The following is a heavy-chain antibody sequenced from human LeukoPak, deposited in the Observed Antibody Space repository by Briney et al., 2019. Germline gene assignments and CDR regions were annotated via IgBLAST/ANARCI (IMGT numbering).Heavy chain of an antibody. Sequence: SGGSLRLSCAASGFTFSDYYMSWIRQAPGKGLEWVSYISSSGSTIYYADSVKGRFTISRDNAKNSLYLQMNSLRAEDTAVYYCARRRRLPLSQNYYFDYWGQGTLVTVSS. V-gene: IGHV3-11*04. CDR3: ARRRRLPLSQNYYFDY. D-gene: IGHD1-7*01. J-gene: IGHJ4*02. CDR2: ISSSGSTI. CDR1: GFTFSDYY.